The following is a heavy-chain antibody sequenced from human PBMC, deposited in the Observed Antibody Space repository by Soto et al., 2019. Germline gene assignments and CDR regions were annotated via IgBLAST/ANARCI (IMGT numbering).Heavy chain of an antibody. CDR2: INHSGST. CDR1: GGSFSGYY. D-gene: IGHD1-26*01. V-gene: IGHV4-34*01. J-gene: IGHJ5*02. Sequence: PSETLSLTCAVYGGSFSGYYWSWIRQPPGKGLEWIGEINHSGSTNYNPSLKSRVTISVDTSKNQFSLKLSSVTAADTAVYYCARGLLPYNWFDPWGQGTLVTVS. CDR3: ARGLLPYNWFDP.